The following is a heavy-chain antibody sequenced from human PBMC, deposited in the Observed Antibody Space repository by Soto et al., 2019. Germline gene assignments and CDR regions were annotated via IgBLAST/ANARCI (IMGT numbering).Heavy chain of an antibody. Sequence: ASVKVSCKASGYTFAGYYMHWVRQAPGQGLEWMGWINPNSGGTNYAQKFQGWVTMTRDTSISTAYMELSRLRSDDTAVYYCARDGGFYYDILTGYYTRFAYCGQGTLVTVSS. D-gene: IGHD3-9*01. J-gene: IGHJ4*02. CDR1: GYTFAGYY. V-gene: IGHV1-2*04. CDR2: INPNSGGT. CDR3: ARDGGFYYDILTGYYTRFAY.